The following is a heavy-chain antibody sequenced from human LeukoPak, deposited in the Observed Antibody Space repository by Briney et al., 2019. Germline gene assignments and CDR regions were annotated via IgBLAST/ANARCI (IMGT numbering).Heavy chain of an antibody. CDR3: ARDRGGTSFAF. V-gene: IGHV1-2*02. J-gene: IGHJ4*02. CDR2: INPTRDT. D-gene: IGHD4-23*01. Sequence: ASGKVSCKSSAYTFTDSYMHWMRQGPGQGLEWVGWINPTRDTNYAQKSQGTVTMTSATSISTADMELNSLTSHDTGVYYCARDRGGTSFAFWGQRTLVTVSS. CDR1: AYTFTDSY.